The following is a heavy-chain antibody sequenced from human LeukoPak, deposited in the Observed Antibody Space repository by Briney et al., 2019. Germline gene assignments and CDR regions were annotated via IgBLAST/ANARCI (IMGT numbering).Heavy chain of an antibody. CDR3: AKEVNYGDYFDY. Sequence: GGSLRLSCAASEFTFSSYAMSWVRQAPGKGLEWVSGISGSGGSADYADSVKGRFTVSRDNSKNTLYLQMNSLRAEDTAVYYCAKEVNYGDYFDYWGQGTLATVSS. V-gene: IGHV3-23*01. D-gene: IGHD4-17*01. CDR2: ISGSGGSA. CDR1: EFTFSSYA. J-gene: IGHJ4*02.